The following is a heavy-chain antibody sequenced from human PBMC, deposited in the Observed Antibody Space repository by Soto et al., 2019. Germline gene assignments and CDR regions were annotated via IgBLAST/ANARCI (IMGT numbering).Heavy chain of an antibody. V-gene: IGHV3-21*01. J-gene: IGHJ4*02. CDR2: ISSSSSYI. CDR1: GFTFSSYS. D-gene: IGHD5-12*01. CDR3: ARGERWLQLPYFDY. Sequence: GGSLRLSCAASGFTFSSYSMNWVRQAPGKGLEWVSSISSSSSYIYYADSVKGRFTISRGNAKNSLYLQMNSLRAEDTAVYYCARGERWLQLPYFDYWGQGTLVTVSS.